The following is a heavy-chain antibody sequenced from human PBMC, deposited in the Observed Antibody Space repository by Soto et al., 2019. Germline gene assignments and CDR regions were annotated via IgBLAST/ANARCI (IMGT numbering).Heavy chain of an antibody. V-gene: IGHV1-69*06. J-gene: IGHJ4*02. CDR1: GGTFSSYA. CDR3: AACGYSGYDFDY. D-gene: IGHD5-12*01. CDR2: IIPIFGTA. Sequence: GASVKVSCKASGGTFSSYAISWVRQAPGQGLEWMGGIIPIFGTANYAQKFQGRVTITADKSTSTAYMELSSLRSEDTAVYYCAACGYSGYDFDYWGQGTLVTVSS.